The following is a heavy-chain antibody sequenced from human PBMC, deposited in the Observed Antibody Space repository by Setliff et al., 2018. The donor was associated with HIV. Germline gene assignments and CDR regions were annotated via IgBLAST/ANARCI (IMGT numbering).Heavy chain of an antibody. CDR3: AREPSGSGNYFYFDY. CDR1: GGTFSRSA. J-gene: IGHJ4*02. D-gene: IGHD1-26*01. V-gene: IGHV1-69*10. CDR2: IIPILGIA. Sequence: ASVKVSCKASGGTFSRSAINWVRQAPGQGLEWMGGIIPILGIANYAQKFQGRVTITADKSTSTAYMELSSLRSEDTAVYYCAREPSGSGNYFYFDYWGQGTLVTVSS.